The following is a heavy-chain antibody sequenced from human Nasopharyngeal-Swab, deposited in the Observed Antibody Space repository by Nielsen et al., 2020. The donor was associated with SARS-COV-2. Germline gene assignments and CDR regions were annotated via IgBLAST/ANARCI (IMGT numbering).Heavy chain of an antibody. CDR3: ARRSGYSYGYALDN. D-gene: IGHD5-18*01. Sequence: WIRQPPGKGLEWIASIYHSGSTYYNPSLRSRVTILVDTSKNQFSLNLYSVTAADTAIYYCARRSGYSYGYALDNWGPGTLVTVSS. V-gene: IGHV4-38-2*01. CDR2: IYHSGST. J-gene: IGHJ4*02.